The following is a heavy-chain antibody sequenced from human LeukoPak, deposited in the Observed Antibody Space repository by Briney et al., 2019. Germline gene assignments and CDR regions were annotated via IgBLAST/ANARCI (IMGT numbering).Heavy chain of an antibody. Sequence: GASVKVSCKASGHTFTSYGISWVRQAPGQGLEWMGWISAYNGNTNYAQKLQGRVTMTTDTSTSTAYMELRSLRSDDTAVYYCAREDSGIAAAVAFDYWGQGTLVTVSS. D-gene: IGHD6-13*01. J-gene: IGHJ4*02. V-gene: IGHV1-18*01. CDR3: AREDSGIAAAVAFDY. CDR1: GHTFTSYG. CDR2: ISAYNGNT.